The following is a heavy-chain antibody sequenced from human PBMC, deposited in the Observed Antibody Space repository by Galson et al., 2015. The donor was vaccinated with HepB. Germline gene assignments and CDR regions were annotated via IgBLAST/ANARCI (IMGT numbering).Heavy chain of an antibody. Sequence: LVKVSCKASGYTFTTYALNWVRQAPGQGLEWMGWINTNSGNPKYAQGFTGRFVFSLDTYVGTAYLQISSLKAEDTAVYYCARDRGDTFDIWGQGTMVTVSS. V-gene: IGHV7-4-1*02. CDR2: INTNSGNP. CDR1: GYTFTTYA. CDR3: ARDRGDTFDI. D-gene: IGHD3-10*01. J-gene: IGHJ3*02.